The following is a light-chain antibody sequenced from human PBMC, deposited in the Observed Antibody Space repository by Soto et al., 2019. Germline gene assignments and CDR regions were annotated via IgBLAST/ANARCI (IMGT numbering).Light chain of an antibody. CDR3: SSYTRSSTEV. CDR1: SSDVGGYDY. J-gene: IGLJ1*01. CDR2: EVR. V-gene: IGLV2-14*01. Sequence: QSALTQPASVSGSPGQSITISCTGSSSDVGGYDYVSWYQQHPGKVPKLMFYEVRNRPSGVSNRFSGSKSGNTASMTISGLQAEDEADYYCSSYTRSSTEVFGTGTKLTVL.